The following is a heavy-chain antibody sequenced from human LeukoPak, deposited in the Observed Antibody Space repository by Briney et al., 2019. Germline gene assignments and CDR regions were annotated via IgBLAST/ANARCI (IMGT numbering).Heavy chain of an antibody. CDR3: ARIPFDYYAMDV. CDR1: GGSISSSSYY. CDR2: IYYSGST. V-gene: IGHV4-39*07. D-gene: IGHD2-2*02. Sequence: SETLSLTCTVSGGSISSSSYYWGWIRQPPGKGLEWIGSIYYSGSTYYNPSLKSRVTISVDTSKNQFSLKLNSVTAADTAVYYCARIPFDYYAMDVWGQGTTVTVSS. J-gene: IGHJ6*02.